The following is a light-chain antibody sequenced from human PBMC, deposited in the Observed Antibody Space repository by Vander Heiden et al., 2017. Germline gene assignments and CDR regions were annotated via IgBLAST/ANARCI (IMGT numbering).Light chain of an antibody. CDR1: ALPKQY. CDR2: TDS. V-gene: IGLV3-25*03. Sequence: SYELTQPPSVSVSPGKTARITCSGDALPKQYAYWYQQKPGQAPVLVIYTDSERPSGIPERFSGSSSGTTVTLTISGVQAEDEADYYCQSADSSGGVFGGGTKLTVL. CDR3: QSADSSGGV. J-gene: IGLJ3*02.